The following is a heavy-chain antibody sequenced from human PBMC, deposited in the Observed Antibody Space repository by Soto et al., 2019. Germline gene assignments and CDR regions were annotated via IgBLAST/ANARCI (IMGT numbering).Heavy chain of an antibody. CDR3: ARNGDYYSKGMDV. Sequence: SETLSLTCTVSSGSISSSSYYWGWIRQPPGKGLEWIGSIYYSGSAYYNPSLKSRVTVSVDTSKNQFSLKLTSVTAADTAVYYCARNGDYYSKGMDVWGQGTTVTVS. J-gene: IGHJ6*02. D-gene: IGHD2-21*02. CDR1: SGSISSSSYY. CDR2: IYYSGSA. V-gene: IGHV4-39*01.